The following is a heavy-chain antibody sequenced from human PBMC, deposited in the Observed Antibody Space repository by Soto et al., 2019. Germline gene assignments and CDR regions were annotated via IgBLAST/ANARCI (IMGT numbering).Heavy chain of an antibody. CDR2: INPSGGST. V-gene: IGHV1-46*01. CDR1: GYTFTSYY. Sequence: ASVKVSCKASGYTFTSYYMHWVRQAPGQGLEWMGIINPSGGSTSYAQKFQGRVTMTRDTSTSTVYMELSSLRSEDTAVYYCASHGPGAMVTQLGAFDIWGQGTMVTV. CDR3: ASHGPGAMVTQLGAFDI. J-gene: IGHJ3*02. D-gene: IGHD5-18*01.